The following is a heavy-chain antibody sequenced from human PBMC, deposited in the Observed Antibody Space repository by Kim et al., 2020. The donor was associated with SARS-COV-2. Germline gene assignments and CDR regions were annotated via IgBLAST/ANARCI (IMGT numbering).Heavy chain of an antibody. D-gene: IGHD6-13*01. J-gene: IGHJ6*02. CDR2: INPNSGGT. Sequence: ASVKVSCKASGYTFTGYYMHWVRQAPGQGLEWMGWINPNSGGTNYAQKFQGRVTMTRDTSISTAYMELSRLRSYETAVYYCARAGSSRWYPYYYYGMDVWGQGTTVTVSS. CDR3: ARAGSSRWYPYYYYGMDV. V-gene: IGHV1-2*02. CDR1: GYTFTGYY.